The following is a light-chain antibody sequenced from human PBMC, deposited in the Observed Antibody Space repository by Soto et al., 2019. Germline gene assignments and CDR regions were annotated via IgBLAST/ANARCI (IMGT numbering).Light chain of an antibody. Sequence: PGERATLSCRASQSVSSSYLAWYQQKPGQAPRLLIYGASSRATGIPERFSGSGSGTDFTLKITRVEAEDVGLFYCMQGTHWPLTFGGGTKVEIK. CDR3: MQGTHWPLT. J-gene: IGKJ4*01. V-gene: IGKV3D-20*02. CDR2: GAS. CDR1: QSVSSSY.